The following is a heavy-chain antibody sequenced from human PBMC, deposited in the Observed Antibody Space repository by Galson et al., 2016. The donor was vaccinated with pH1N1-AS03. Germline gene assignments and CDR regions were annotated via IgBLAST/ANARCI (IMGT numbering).Heavy chain of an antibody. D-gene: IGHD3-10*01. CDR3: AKDVFGWAFDV. CDR2: LDGGGDGT. Sequence: SLRLSCAASGFSVRANAMSWVRQAPGKGLEWVASLDGGGDGTHYAGAGRGRFTISRDTSENTVYLQMNSLRAEDTALYYCAKDVFGWAFDVWGQGKMVTVSS. V-gene: IGHV3-23*01. J-gene: IGHJ3*01. CDR1: GFSVRANA.